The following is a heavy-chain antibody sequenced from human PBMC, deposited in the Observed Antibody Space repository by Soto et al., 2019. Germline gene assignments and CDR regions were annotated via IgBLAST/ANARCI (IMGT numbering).Heavy chain of an antibody. CDR3: AKSLSAIPGDS. CDR1: GFTFSSYW. Sequence: GVSLRLSFAASGFTFSSYWMSWVRQGPGKGPEWVANIKQDGSEKYYVDSVKGRFTISRDNAKNSLYLQMTSLRAEDTAVYHCAKSLSAIPGDSWGQGTLVTVSS. V-gene: IGHV3-7*05. D-gene: IGHD2-2*01. CDR2: IKQDGSEK. J-gene: IGHJ4*02.